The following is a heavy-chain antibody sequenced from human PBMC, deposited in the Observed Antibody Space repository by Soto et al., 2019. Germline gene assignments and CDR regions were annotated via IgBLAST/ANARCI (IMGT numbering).Heavy chain of an antibody. V-gene: IGHV1-69*13. CDR3: ASFNDFWSGYSPSYYGMDV. D-gene: IGHD3-3*01. CDR2: IIPIFGTA. J-gene: IGHJ6*02. CDR1: GGTFSSYA. Sequence: ASVKVSCKASGGTFSSYAISWVRQAPGQGLEWMGGIIPIFGTANYAQKFQGRVTITADESTSTAYMELSSLRSEDTAVYCCASFNDFWSGYSPSYYGMDVWGQGTTVTVSS.